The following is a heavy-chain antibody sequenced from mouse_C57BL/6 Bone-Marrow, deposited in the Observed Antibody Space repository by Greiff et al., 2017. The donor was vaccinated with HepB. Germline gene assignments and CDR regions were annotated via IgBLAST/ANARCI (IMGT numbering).Heavy chain of an antibody. CDR1: GYSITSGYF. Sequence: DVKLQESGPGLVKPSQSLSLTCSVSGYSITSGYFWYLIRQPPGNILEWMGYISYDGSNNYNPSLKKRITITNDTSKNQFFLKLNPVTTEDTATYYCARDCLITTVVPSWFAYWGQGTLVTVSA. CDR2: ISYDGSN. J-gene: IGHJ3*01. V-gene: IGHV3-6*01. D-gene: IGHD1-1*01. CDR3: ARDCLITTVVPSWFAY.